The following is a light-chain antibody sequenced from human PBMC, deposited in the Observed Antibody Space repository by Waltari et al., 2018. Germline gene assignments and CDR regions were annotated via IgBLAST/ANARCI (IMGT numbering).Light chain of an antibody. CDR3: QQYHNYPWT. CDR2: KTS. V-gene: IGKV1-5*03. Sequence: CPGRQCCDSWVDWYRQKSGNAPRLRIYKTSHLESGVPPRFSGSGYGTEFPLTISRLQPDDVAPYSCQQYHNYPWTLGHGNKVELK. J-gene: IGKJ1*01. CDR1: QCCDSW.